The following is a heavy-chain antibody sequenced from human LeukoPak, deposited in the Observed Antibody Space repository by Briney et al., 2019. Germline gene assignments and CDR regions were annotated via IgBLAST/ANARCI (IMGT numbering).Heavy chain of an antibody. Sequence: PGGSLRLSCAASGFTFTDSAMHWVRQAAGKGLEWVCRIRSKANNDATAYVASVNGRFTISRDDSKNTAYLQMNSLRTEDTAVYYCLRFPDSYNKGGYWGQGTLVTVSS. CDR3: LRFPDSYNKGGY. V-gene: IGHV3-73*01. J-gene: IGHJ4*02. CDR1: GFTFTDSA. D-gene: IGHD1-14*01. CDR2: IRSKANNDAT.